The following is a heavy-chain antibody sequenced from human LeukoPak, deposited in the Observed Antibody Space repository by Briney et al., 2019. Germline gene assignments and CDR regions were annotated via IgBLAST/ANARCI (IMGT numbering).Heavy chain of an antibody. J-gene: IGHJ4*02. CDR1: GGSISSYY. D-gene: IGHD6-6*01. CDR3: ARGDSSSFYFDY. CDR2: IYYSGST. Sequence: SETLSLTCTVSGGSISSYYWSWIRQPPGKGLEWIGYIYYSGSTNYNPSLKSRVTISVDTSKNQFSLKLSSVTAADTAVYYCARGDSSSFYFDYWGRGTLVTVS. V-gene: IGHV4-59*01.